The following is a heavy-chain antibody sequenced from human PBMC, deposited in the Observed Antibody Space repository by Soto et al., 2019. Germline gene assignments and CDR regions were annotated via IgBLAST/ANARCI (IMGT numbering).Heavy chain of an antibody. J-gene: IGHJ4*02. Sequence: ASVKVSCKASGGTFSSYTISWVRQAPGQGLEWMGRIIPILGIANYAQKFQGRVTITADKSTSTAYMELSSLRSEDTAVYYCARGGPSEYSSSFYFDYWGQGTLVTVSS. CDR2: IIPILGIA. V-gene: IGHV1-69*02. CDR1: GGTFSSYT. D-gene: IGHD6-6*01. CDR3: ARGGPSEYSSSFYFDY.